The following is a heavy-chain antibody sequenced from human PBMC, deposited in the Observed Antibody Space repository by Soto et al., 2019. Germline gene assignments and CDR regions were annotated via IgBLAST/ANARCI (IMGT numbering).Heavy chain of an antibody. Sequence: ASVKVSCKVSGYTLTELSMHWVRQAPGKGLEWMGGFDPEDGETIYAQKFQGRVTMTEDTSTDTAYMELSSLRSEDTAVYYCAPDHGYSSGWYGAFDIWGQGTMVTVSS. CDR3: APDHGYSSGWYGAFDI. CDR1: GYTLTELS. J-gene: IGHJ3*02. D-gene: IGHD6-19*01. V-gene: IGHV1-24*01. CDR2: FDPEDGET.